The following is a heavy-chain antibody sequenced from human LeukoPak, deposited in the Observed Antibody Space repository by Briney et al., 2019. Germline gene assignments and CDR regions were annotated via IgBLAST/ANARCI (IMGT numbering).Heavy chain of an antibody. V-gene: IGHV3-7*01. CDR1: GFTFSSYW. Sequence: GGSLRLSCAASGFTFSSYWMSWVRQAPGKGLEWVANIKQDGSEKYYVGSVKGRFTISRDNAKNSLYLQMNNLGAEDTAVYYCATDPASYCTSSTCDFDYWGQRTLVTVSS. D-gene: IGHD2-8*01. CDR2: IKQDGSEK. CDR3: ATDPASYCTSSTCDFDY. J-gene: IGHJ4*02.